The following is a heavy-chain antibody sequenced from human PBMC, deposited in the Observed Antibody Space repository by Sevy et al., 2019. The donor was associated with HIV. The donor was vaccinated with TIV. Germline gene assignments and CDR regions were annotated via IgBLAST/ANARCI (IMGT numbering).Heavy chain of an antibody. CDR1: GFTFSSYG. D-gene: IGHD3-22*01. J-gene: IGHJ3*02. CDR2: ISYDGSHK. V-gene: IGHV3-30*03. CDR3: ARNPNYSDDSSGSVHDAFDI. Sequence: GGSLRLSCAASGFTFSSYGMHWVRQAPGKGLEWVAVISYDGSHKYYADSVKGRFTISRDNSKNTLCLQMNSLRAEDTAVDYCARNPNYSDDSSGSVHDAFDIWGQGTTVTVSS.